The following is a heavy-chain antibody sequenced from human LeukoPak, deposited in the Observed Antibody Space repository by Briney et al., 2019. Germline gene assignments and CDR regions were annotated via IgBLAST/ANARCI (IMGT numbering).Heavy chain of an antibody. CDR2: INHSGST. V-gene: IGHV4-34*01. J-gene: IGHJ3*02. CDR3: ARAPREYQLLWSAFDI. Sequence: PSETLSLTCAVYGGSFSGYYWSWIRQPPGKGLEWIGEINHSGSTNYNPSLKSRVTISVDTSKNQFSLKPSSVTAADTAVYYCARAPREYQLLWSAFDIWGQGTMVTVSS. D-gene: IGHD2-2*01. CDR1: GGSFSGYY.